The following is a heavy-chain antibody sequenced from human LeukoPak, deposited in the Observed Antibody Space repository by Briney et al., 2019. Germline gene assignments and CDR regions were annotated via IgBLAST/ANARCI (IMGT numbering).Heavy chain of an antibody. CDR2: ISSTAATT. J-gene: IGHJ4*02. CDR1: GVTFSSFA. Sequence: PGGSLRLSCAASGVTFSSFAMSWVRQAPGQGLEWVSSISSTAATTYYADSVRGRFTISRDNAMNTLYLQLSSLRVDDTAVYFCARGFLQLTPYYFDYGGQGTLVTVSS. CDR3: ARGFLQLTPYYFDY. D-gene: IGHD1-1*01. V-gene: IGHV3-23*01.